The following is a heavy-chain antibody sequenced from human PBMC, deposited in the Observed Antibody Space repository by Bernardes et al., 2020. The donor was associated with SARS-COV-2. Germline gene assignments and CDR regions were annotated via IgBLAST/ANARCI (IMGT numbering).Heavy chain of an antibody. CDR2: IKEDGSEK. D-gene: IGHD3-3*01. V-gene: IGHV3-7*01. Sequence: VGSLLLSCAASGFTFSSSWMSWVRQSPGPGLARVANIKEDGSEKYYVDSAKGRFTISRDNAEDSVYLQMNSLRADDTAIYYCARENYTEGGLDIWGKGTMVTVSS. J-gene: IGHJ3*02. CDR3: ARENYTEGGLDI. CDR1: GFTFSSSW.